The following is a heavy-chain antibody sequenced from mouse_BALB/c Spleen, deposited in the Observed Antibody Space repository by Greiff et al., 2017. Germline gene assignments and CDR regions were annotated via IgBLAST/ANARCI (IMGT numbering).Heavy chain of an antibody. V-gene: IGHV5-12-1*01. CDR2: ISSGGSYT. J-gene: IGHJ3*01. D-gene: IGHD2-14*01. CDR1: GFAFSSYD. Sequence: EVKLVESGGGLVKPGGSLKLSCAASGFAFSSYDMSWVRQTPEKRLEWVAYISSGGSYTYYPDSVKGRFTISRDNAKNTLYLQMSSLKSEDTAMYYCARRRYGFAYWGQGTLVTVSA. CDR3: ARRRYGFAY.